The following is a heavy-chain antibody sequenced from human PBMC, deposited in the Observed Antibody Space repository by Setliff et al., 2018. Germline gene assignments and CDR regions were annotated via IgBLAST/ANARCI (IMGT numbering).Heavy chain of an antibody. V-gene: IGHV4-39*07. Sequence: SETLSLTCNVSGGSISTSNYHWGWVRQPPGKGLEWIANIYFNGNTVKQPYLKSRVSISIDTSKNHFSLGLSSVIAADTAAYYCVRVRVVQGYYEFDSWGQGALVTVSS. J-gene: IGHJ4*02. CDR3: VRVRVVQGYYEFDS. CDR2: IYFNGNT. CDR1: GGSISTSNYH. D-gene: IGHD3-16*01.